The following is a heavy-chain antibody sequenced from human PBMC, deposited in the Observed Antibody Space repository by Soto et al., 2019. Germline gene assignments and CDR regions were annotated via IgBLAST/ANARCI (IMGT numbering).Heavy chain of an antibody. V-gene: IGHV1-18*04. J-gene: IGHJ6*02. CDR3: ARDLMTTVTTSGNYYGMDV. Sequence: QVQLVQSGAEVKKPGASVKVSCKASGYTFTSYGISWVRQAPGQGLEWMGWISAYNGNTNYAQKHQGRVTMTTDTSTSTAYMELRSLRSDDTAVYYCARDLMTTVTTSGNYYGMDVWGQGTTVTVSS. D-gene: IGHD4-4*01. CDR1: GYTFTSYG. CDR2: ISAYNGNT.